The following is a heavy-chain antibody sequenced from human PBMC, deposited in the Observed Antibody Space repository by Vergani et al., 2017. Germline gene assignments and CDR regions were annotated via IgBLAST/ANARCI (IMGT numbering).Heavy chain of an antibody. CDR1: GFTFNHYA. V-gene: IGHV3-23*01. Sequence: EVQLLESGGDLVQPGGSLRLSCAASGFTFNHYAMNWVRQAPGKGLEWVSGTSGSGGSTYYAGSVKGRFTISGDSSKNTLYLQMNSLSAGDTAVYYCAKANPRNSGYDYLYYYHAMDVWGQGTTVTVSS. CDR3: AKANPRNSGYDYLYYYHAMDV. D-gene: IGHD5-12*01. J-gene: IGHJ6*02. CDR2: TSGSGGST.